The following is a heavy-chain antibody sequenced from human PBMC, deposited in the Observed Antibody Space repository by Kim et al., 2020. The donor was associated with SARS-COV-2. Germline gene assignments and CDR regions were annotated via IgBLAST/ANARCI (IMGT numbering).Heavy chain of an antibody. CDR1: GFTFSSYA. CDR3: AKHSTMVRGVIVDY. CDR2: ISGSGGST. J-gene: IGHJ4*02. D-gene: IGHD3-10*01. Sequence: GGSLRLSCAASGFTFSSYAMSWVRQAPGKGLEWVSIISGSGGSTYYADSVKCRFTISRDNSKNTLYLQMNSLRAEDTAVYYCAKHSTMVRGVIVDYWGQGTLVTVSS. V-gene: IGHV3-23*01.